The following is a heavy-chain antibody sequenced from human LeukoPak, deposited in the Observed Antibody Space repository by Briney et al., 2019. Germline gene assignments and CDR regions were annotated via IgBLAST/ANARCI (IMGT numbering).Heavy chain of an antibody. CDR3: AKEAHYDILTGYSYYFDY. Sequence: PGGSLRLSCAASGFTFSSYGMHWVRQAPGKGLEWVAVISYDGSNKYYADSVKGRFTISRDNSKNTLYPQMNSLRAEDTAVYYCAKEAHYDILTGYSYYFDYWGQGTLVTVSS. CDR1: GFTFSSYG. D-gene: IGHD3-9*01. CDR2: ISYDGSNK. V-gene: IGHV3-30*18. J-gene: IGHJ4*02.